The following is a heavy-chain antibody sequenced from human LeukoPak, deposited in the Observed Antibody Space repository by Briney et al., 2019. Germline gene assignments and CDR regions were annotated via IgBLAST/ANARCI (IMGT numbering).Heavy chain of an antibody. CDR3: AKETYYYGSGSYYYFGY. CDR1: GFTFSSYA. V-gene: IGHV3-23*01. D-gene: IGHD3-10*01. Sequence: GGSLRLSCAASGFTFSSYAMSWVRQAPGKGLEWVSAISGSGGSTYYADSVKGRFTISRDNSKNTLYLQMNSLRAEDTAVYYCAKETYYYGSGSYYYFGYWGQGTLVTVSS. J-gene: IGHJ4*02. CDR2: ISGSGGST.